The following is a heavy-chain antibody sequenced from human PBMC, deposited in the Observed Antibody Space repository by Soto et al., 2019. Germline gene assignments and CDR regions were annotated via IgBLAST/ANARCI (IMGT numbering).Heavy chain of an antibody. V-gene: IGHV1-58*01. CDR2: IVVGSGNT. CDR1: GFTFTSSA. J-gene: IGHJ4*02. D-gene: IGHD1-26*01. CDR3: AADRLGATTGFDY. Sequence: SVKVSCKASGFTFTSSAVEWVRQARGQRLEWIGWIVVGSGNTNYAQKFQERVTITRDMSTSTAYMELSSLRSEDTAVYYCAADRLGATTGFDYWGQGTLVTVSS.